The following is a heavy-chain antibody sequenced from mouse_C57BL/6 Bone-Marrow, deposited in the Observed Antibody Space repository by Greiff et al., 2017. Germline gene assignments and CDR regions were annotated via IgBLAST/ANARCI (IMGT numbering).Heavy chain of an antibody. CDR1: GYTFTDYE. D-gene: IGHD3-2*02. CDR3: TRKVDSSGPFAY. CDR2: IDPETGGT. J-gene: IGHJ3*01. V-gene: IGHV1-15*01. Sequence: QVHVKQSGAELVRPGASVTLSCKASGYTFTDYEMHWVKQTPVHGLEWIGAIDPETGGTAYNQKFKGKAILTADKSSSTAYMELRSLTSEDSAVYYCTRKVDSSGPFAYWGQGTLVTVSA.